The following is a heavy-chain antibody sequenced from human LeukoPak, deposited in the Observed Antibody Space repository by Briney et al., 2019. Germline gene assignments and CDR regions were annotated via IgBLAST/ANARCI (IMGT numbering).Heavy chain of an antibody. V-gene: IGHV3-23*01. CDR1: GFTFSSYG. CDR2: ISGSGGST. D-gene: IGHD5-24*01. Sequence: GGSLRLSCAASGFTFSSYGMSWVRQAPGKGLEWVSAISGSGGSTYYADSVKGRFTISRDNSKNTLYLQMNSLRAEDTAVYYCAKGRDGYNYWGFDYWGQGTLVTVSS. CDR3: AKGRDGYNYWGFDY. J-gene: IGHJ4*02.